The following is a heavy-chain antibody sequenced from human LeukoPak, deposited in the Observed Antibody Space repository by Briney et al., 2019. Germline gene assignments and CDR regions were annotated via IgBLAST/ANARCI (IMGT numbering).Heavy chain of an antibody. D-gene: IGHD3-3*01. V-gene: IGHV1-2*02. CDR1: GYTFTGYY. CDR3: ARDLGVRFLEWFLDY. J-gene: IGHJ4*02. CDR2: INSNSGGT. Sequence: ASVKVSCKASGYTFTGYYMHWARQAPGQGLEWMGWINSNSGGTNYAQKFQGRVTMTRDTSISTAYMELSRLRSDDTAVYYCARDLGVRFLEWFLDYWGQGTLVTVSS.